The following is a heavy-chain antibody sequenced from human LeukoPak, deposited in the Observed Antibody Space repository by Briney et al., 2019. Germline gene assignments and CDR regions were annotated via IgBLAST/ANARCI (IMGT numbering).Heavy chain of an antibody. CDR3: ARDLSSSSSGYYYYMDV. Sequence: PSETLSLTCAVYGGSFSGYYWSWIRQPPGKGLEWIGEINHSGSTNYNPSLKSRVTISVDTSKNQFSLKLSSVTAADTAVYYCARDLSSSSSGYYYYMDVWGKGTTVTVSS. D-gene: IGHD6-6*01. J-gene: IGHJ6*03. V-gene: IGHV4-34*01. CDR2: INHSGST. CDR1: GGSFSGYY.